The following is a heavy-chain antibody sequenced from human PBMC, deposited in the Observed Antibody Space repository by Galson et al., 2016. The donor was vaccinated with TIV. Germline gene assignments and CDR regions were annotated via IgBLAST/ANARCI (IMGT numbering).Heavy chain of an antibody. CDR2: IYYSGRT. Sequence: TLSLTCTVSGGSISSDDYYWSWIRQHPGKGLEWIGSIYYSGRTYYNVSLKSRLTISVDTSKNQFSLRLSSVTAADTAVYYCAREVADYFDSSGSEYYFDYWGQGTLVTVSS. V-gene: IGHV4-31*03. D-gene: IGHD3-22*01. CDR1: GGSISSDDYY. CDR3: AREVADYFDSSGSEYYFDY. J-gene: IGHJ4*02.